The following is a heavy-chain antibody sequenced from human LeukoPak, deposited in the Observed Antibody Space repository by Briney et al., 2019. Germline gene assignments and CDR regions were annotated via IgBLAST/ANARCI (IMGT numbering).Heavy chain of an antibody. CDR3: AREDRYSSGWRSYAFDI. Sequence: HPGGSLRLSCAASGFTFSSYAMSWVRQAPGKGLEWVSAISGSGGSTYYADSVKGRFTISRDNAKNSLYLQMNSLRAEDTAVYYCAREDRYSSGWRSYAFDIWGQGTMVTVSS. CDR2: ISGSGGST. V-gene: IGHV3-23*01. D-gene: IGHD6-19*01. J-gene: IGHJ3*02. CDR1: GFTFSSYA.